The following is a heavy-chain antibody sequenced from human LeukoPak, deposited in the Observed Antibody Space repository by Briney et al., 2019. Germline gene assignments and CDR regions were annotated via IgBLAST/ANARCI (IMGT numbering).Heavy chain of an antibody. CDR1: GYTFTGYY. J-gene: IGHJ4*02. V-gene: IGHV1-2*02. D-gene: IGHD3-22*01. Sequence: GASVKVSCKASGYTFTGYYMHWVRQAPGQGLEWMGWINPNSGGTNYAQKLQGRVTMTTDTSTSTAYMELRSLRSDDTAVYYCARGAGYYDSSGYSHPDYWGQGTLVTVSS. CDR2: INPNSGGT. CDR3: ARGAGYYDSSGYSHPDY.